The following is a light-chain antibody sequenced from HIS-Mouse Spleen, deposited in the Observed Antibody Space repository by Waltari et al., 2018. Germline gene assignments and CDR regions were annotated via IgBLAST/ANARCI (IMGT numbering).Light chain of an antibody. CDR2: DVS. V-gene: IGLV2-14*03. Sequence: QSALTQPASVSGSPGQSITISCTGTSSDIGGYNYVSWYQQHPGKAPKLMIYDVSNAPSGVAYRFSGCKSGNTASLTISGLQAEDEADYYCSSYTSSSTEVFGGGTKLTVL. J-gene: IGLJ2*01. CDR1: SSDIGGYNY. CDR3: SSYTSSSTEV.